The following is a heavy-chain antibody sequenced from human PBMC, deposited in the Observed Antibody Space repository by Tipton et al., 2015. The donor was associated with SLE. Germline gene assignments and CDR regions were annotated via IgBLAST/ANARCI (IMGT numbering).Heavy chain of an antibody. D-gene: IGHD6-6*01. V-gene: IGHV5-51*01. CDR2: IYPGDSDT. CDR1: GYSFTTYW. CDR3: ARHEYSSSPVDY. J-gene: IGHJ4*02. Sequence: QLVQSGAEVKKPGESLKISCKGSGYSFTTYWIGWVRQMPGKGLEWMGVIYPGDSDTRYSPSFQGQVTISADKSISTAVLQWSSLRASDSTLYYCARHEYSSSPVDYWVQGTLVTVSS.